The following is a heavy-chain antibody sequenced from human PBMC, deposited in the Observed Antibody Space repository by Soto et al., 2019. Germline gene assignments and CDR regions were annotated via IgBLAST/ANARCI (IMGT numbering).Heavy chain of an antibody. J-gene: IGHJ6*03. CDR3: ARDLGARDYYYYYYMDV. Sequence: EVQLVESGGGLVKPGGSLRLSCAASGFTFSSYSMNWVRQAPGKGLEWVSSISSSSSYIYYADSVKGRFTISRDNAKNSLYLQMNSLRAEDTAVYYCARDLGARDYYYYYYMDVRGKGTTVTVSS. D-gene: IGHD3-16*01. V-gene: IGHV3-21*01. CDR2: ISSSSSYI. CDR1: GFTFSSYS.